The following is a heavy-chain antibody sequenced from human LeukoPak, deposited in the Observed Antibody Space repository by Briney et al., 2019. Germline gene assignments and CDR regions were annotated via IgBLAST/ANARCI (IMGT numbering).Heavy chain of an antibody. CDR1: GFTFGKYW. V-gene: IGHV3-7*03. CDR3: ASAYYYDSSGYND. J-gene: IGHJ4*02. Sequence: GGSLRLSCVASGFTFGKYWMSWVRQAPGKGLEWVANIKLDGSEKNYVDSVKGRFTISRDNTKNSLYLQMNSLRVEDTAVFYCASAYYYDSSGYNDWGQGTLVTVSS. CDR2: IKLDGSEK. D-gene: IGHD3-22*01.